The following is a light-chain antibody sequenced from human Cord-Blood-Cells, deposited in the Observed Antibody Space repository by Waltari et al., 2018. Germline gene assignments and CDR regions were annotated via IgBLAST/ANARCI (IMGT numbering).Light chain of an antibody. CDR2: EVS. J-gene: IGLJ1*01. Sequence: QSALTQPASVSGSPGQSITISCTGTSSDVGSYNLVSWYQQHPGKAPKLMIYEVSKRPSGVANRFYGSKSGNTAYLTISGLQAEDEADYYCCSYAGSSTYVFGTGTKVTVL. CDR1: SSDVGSYNL. V-gene: IGLV2-23*02. CDR3: CSYAGSSTYV.